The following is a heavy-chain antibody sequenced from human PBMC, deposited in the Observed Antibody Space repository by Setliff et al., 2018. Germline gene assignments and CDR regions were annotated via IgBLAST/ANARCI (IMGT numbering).Heavy chain of an antibody. CDR1: GGSISSYY. V-gene: IGHV4-4*07. CDR2: IYTSGST. Sequence: SETLSLTCTVSGGSISSYYWSWIRQPAGKGLEWIGRIYTSGSTNYNPSLKSRVTMSVDTSKNQFSLKLSPVTAADTAVYYCAREQWLDPPGYYYMDVWAKGTTVTVSS. J-gene: IGHJ6*03. CDR3: AREQWLDPPGYYYMDV. D-gene: IGHD6-19*01.